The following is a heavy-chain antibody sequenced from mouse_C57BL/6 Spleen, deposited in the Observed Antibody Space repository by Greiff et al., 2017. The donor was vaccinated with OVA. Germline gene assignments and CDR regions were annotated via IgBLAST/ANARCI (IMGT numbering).Heavy chain of an antibody. CDR2: ISSGGSYH. CDR1: GFTFSSYG. J-gene: IGHJ1*03. CDR3: ARDYGSSYRWYFDV. V-gene: IGHV5-6*02. Sequence: EVMLVESGGDLVKPGGSLKLSCAASGFTFSSYGMSWVRQTPDKRLEWVATISSGGSYHYYPDSVKGRFTISRDNAKNTLYLQMSSLKSEDTAMYYCARDYGSSYRWYFDVWGTGTTVTVSS. D-gene: IGHD1-1*01.